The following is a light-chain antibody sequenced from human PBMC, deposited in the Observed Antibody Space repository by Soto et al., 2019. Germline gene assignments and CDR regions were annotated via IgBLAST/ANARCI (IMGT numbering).Light chain of an antibody. CDR3: QQYGSSGT. Sequence: DIALTQSPGTLSLSPGERATLSCRASQSVSNNYLAWYQQQPGQAPRLLIYGASNRATGIPDRCSGSGSGTVFTLTISRVEPEDFAVYYCQQYGSSGTFSQGTKVDIK. J-gene: IGKJ1*01. V-gene: IGKV3-20*01. CDR1: QSVSNNY. CDR2: GAS.